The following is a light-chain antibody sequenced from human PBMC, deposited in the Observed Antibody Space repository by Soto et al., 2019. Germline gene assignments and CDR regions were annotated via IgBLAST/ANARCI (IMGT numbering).Light chain of an antibody. CDR2: WAS. CDR1: QTVLYSSNNKNY. Sequence: DIVMTQSPDSLAVSLGERATIHCKSSQTVLYSSNNKNYLAWYQQKAGQPPNLLIYWASTRESGVPDRFSGGGSGTDFTLTISNLQAEDVAVYYCQQYFSTPHTFGQGTKLEIK. V-gene: IGKV4-1*01. J-gene: IGKJ2*01. CDR3: QQYFSTPHT.